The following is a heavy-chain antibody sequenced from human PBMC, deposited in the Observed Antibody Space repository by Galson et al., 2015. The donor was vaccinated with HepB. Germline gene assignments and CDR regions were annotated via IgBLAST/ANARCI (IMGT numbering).Heavy chain of an antibody. CDR3: AKTVGTRKDTARRYGMDV. CDR2: ISYDGSNK. V-gene: IGHV3-30*18. D-gene: IGHD5-18*01. J-gene: IGHJ6*02. CDR1: GFTFSSYG. Sequence: SLRLSCAASGFTFSSYGMHWVRQAPGKGLEWVAVISYDGSNKYYADSVKGRFTISRDNSKNTLYLQMNSLRAEDTAVYYCAKTVGTRKDTARRYGMDVWGQGTTVTVSS.